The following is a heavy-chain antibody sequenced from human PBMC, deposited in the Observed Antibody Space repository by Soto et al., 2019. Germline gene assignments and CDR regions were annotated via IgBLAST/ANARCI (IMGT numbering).Heavy chain of an antibody. CDR3: ARVLYSYGPYGMDV. V-gene: IGHV3-48*02. CDR1: GFTFSSYS. J-gene: IGHJ6*02. CDR2: ISSSSSTI. D-gene: IGHD5-18*01. Sequence: GGSLRLSCAASGFTFSSYSMNWVRQAPGKGLEWVSYISSSSSTIYYADSVKGRFTISRDNAKNSLYLQMNSLRDEDTAVYYCARVLYSYGPYGMDVWGQGTTVTVSS.